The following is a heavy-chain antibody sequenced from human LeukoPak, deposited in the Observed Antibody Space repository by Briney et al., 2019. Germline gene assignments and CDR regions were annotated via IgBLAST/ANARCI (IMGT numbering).Heavy chain of an antibody. CDR2: VTSSGAAT. CDR1: GFTFSSYA. D-gene: IGHD3-22*01. J-gene: IGHJ4*02. CDR3: AKHRPNYYGSNGHYYKLNGDC. Sequence: PGGSLRLSCAASGFTFSSYAMSWVRQAPGKGLEWVSSVTSSGAATDYADSVKGRFTISRDNSDNTLYLQMNSLRAEDTAVYYCAKHRPNYYGSNGHYYKLNGDCWGQGTLVTVSS. V-gene: IGHV3-23*01.